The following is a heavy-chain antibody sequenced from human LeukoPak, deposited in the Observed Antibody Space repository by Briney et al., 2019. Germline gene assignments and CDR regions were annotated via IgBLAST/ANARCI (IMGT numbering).Heavy chain of an antibody. V-gene: IGHV4-34*01. CDR2: INHSGST. CDR1: GGSFSGYY. CDR3: ARGGNDYVWGSYRPDDAFDI. D-gene: IGHD3-16*02. J-gene: IGHJ3*02. Sequence: PSETLSLTCAVYGGSFSGYYWSWIRQPPGKGLEWIGEINHSGSTNYNPSLKSRVTISVDTSKNQFSLKLSSVTAADTAVYYCARGGNDYVWGSYRPDDAFDIWGQGTMVNVSS.